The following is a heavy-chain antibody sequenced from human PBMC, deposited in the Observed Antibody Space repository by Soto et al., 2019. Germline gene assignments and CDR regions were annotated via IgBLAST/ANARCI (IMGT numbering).Heavy chain of an antibody. CDR3: AKTVPTAIVLMVYADRVPFDY. D-gene: IGHD2-8*01. Sequence: GGSLRLSCAASGFTFSSYAMSWVRQAPGKGLEWVSAISGSGGSTYYADSVKGRFTISRDNSKNTLYLQMNSLRAEDTAVYYCAKTVPTAIVLMVYADRVPFDYWGQGTLVTVSS. J-gene: IGHJ4*02. CDR1: GFTFSSYA. V-gene: IGHV3-23*01. CDR2: ISGSGGST.